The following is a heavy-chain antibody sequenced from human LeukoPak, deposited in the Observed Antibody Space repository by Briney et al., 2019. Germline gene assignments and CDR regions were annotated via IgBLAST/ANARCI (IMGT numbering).Heavy chain of an antibody. D-gene: IGHD4-17*01. CDR2: ISYDGSNK. CDR1: GFTFSSYG. V-gene: IGHV3-30*18. CDR3: AKDFEVGEAVTLDY. Sequence: GGSLRLSCVASGFTFSSYGMHWVRQAPGKGLEWVAVISYDGSNKYYADSVKGRFTISRDNSKNTLYLQMNSLRAEDTAVYYCAKDFEVGEAVTLDYWGQGTLVTVSS. J-gene: IGHJ4*02.